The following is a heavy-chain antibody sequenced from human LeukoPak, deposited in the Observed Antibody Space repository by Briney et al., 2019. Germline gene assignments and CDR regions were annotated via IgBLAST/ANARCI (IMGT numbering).Heavy chain of an antibody. CDR3: ARSNRPQPEHAENWFDP. Sequence: ASVKVSCKASGYTFTGSYMHWVRQAPGQGLEWMGWINPNSGGTNYAQKFQGRVTMTRDTSISTAYMELSRLRSDDTAVYYCARSNRPQPEHAENWFDPWGQGTLVTVSS. CDR1: GYTFTGSY. CDR2: INPNSGGT. D-gene: IGHD1-14*01. J-gene: IGHJ5*02. V-gene: IGHV1-2*02.